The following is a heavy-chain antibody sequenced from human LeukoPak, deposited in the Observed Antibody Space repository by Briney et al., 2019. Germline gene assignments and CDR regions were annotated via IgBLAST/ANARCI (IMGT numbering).Heavy chain of an antibody. CDR1: GFSFSNYD. CDR3: ARDLTTMVRGLPLDY. J-gene: IGHJ4*02. Sequence: PGRSLRLSCAASGFSFSNYDMHWVRQAPGKGLEWVAVIWYDGSNKYYADSVKGRFTISRDNSKNTLYLQMNSLRDEDTAVYYCARDLTTMVRGLPLDYWGQGTLVTVSS. D-gene: IGHD3-10*01. CDR2: IWYDGSNK. V-gene: IGHV3-33*01.